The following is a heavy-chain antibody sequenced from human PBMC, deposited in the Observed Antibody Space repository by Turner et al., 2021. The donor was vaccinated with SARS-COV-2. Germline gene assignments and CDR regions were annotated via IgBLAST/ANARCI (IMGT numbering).Heavy chain of an antibody. J-gene: IGHJ4*02. CDR3: AKGGWYYDILTGSYFDY. V-gene: IGHV3-30*18. CDR2: IAYDGSNK. CDR1: GFTFSSYG. Sequence: VQLVESGGGVVQLGRSRRLPCAASGFTFSSYGKPWVRQAPGKGMEWLAVIAYDGSNKYYADSGKGRFTISRDNSKNTLYLQMNSLRAEDTAVYYCAKGGWYYDILTGSYFDYWGQGTLVTVSS. D-gene: IGHD3-9*01.